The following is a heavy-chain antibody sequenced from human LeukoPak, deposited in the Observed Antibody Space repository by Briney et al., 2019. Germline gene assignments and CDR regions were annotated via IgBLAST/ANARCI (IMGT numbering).Heavy chain of an antibody. V-gene: IGHV4-39*07. Sequence: PSETLSLTCTVSGGSISSSSYYWGWIRQPPGKGLEWIGSIYYSGSTNHNPSLKSRVTISVDTSKNQFSLKLSSVTAADTAVYYSARAVDYGVTGIDYWGQGTLVTVSS. D-gene: IGHD4-17*01. CDR1: GGSISSSSYY. J-gene: IGHJ4*02. CDR3: ARAVDYGVTGIDY. CDR2: IYYSGST.